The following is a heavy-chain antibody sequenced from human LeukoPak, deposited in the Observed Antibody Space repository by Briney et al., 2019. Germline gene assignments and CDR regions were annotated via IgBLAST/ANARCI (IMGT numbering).Heavy chain of an antibody. CDR3: ARTDYPVYFDY. CDR2: IYTSGST. J-gene: IGHJ4*02. V-gene: IGHV4-61*02. Sequence: KASQTLSLTCTVSGGSISGGSYYRSWIRQPAGKGLEWIGRIYTSGSTNYNPSLKSRVTISVDTSKNQFSLKLSSVTAADTAVYYCARTDYPVYFDYWGQGTLVTVSS. CDR1: GGSISGGSYY. D-gene: IGHD4-11*01.